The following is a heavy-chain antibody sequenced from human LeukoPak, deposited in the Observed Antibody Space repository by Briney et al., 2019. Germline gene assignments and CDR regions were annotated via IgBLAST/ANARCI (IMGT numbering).Heavy chain of an antibody. J-gene: IGHJ5*02. CDR3: AKDSGINWFDP. D-gene: IGHD3-10*01. CDR2: IWYGGSNK. Sequence: GGSLRLSCAASGFTFSSYGMHWVRQAPGKGPEWVAVIWYGGSNKYYADSVKGRFTISRDNSKNTLYLQMNSLRAEDTAVYYCAKDSGINWFDPWGQGTLVTVSS. CDR1: GFTFSSYG. V-gene: IGHV3-30*02.